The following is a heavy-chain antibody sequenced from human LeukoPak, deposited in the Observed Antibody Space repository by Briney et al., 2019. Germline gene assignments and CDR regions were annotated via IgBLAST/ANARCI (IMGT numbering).Heavy chain of an antibody. V-gene: IGHV3-48*04. CDR1: GFTFSSYS. CDR3: AELGITMIGGV. Sequence: GGSLRLSCAASGFTFSSYSMNWVRQAPGKGLEWVSYISSSGSTIYYADSVKGRFTISRDNAKNSLYLQMNSLRAEDTAVYYCAELGITMIGGVWGKGSTVTISS. CDR2: ISSSGSTI. J-gene: IGHJ6*04. D-gene: IGHD3-10*02.